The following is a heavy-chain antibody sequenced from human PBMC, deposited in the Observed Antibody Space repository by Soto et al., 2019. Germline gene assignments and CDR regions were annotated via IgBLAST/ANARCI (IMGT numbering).Heavy chain of an antibody. D-gene: IGHD6-19*01. CDR2: LYYTGSA. CDR1: GGSVNSASYY. V-gene: IGHV4-61*01. CDR3: ARGGIAVAGARDNWFDP. Sequence: PSETLSLTCTVSGGSVNSASYYWHWIRQPPGKGLELIGYLYYTGSANYNPSLNSRATILLDTSKNQFSLKLSSVTAADTAMYYCARGGIAVAGARDNWFDPWGQGILVTVSS. J-gene: IGHJ5*02.